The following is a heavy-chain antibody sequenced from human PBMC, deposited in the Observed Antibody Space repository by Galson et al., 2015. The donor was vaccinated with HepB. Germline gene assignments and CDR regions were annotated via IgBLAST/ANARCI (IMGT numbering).Heavy chain of an antibody. J-gene: IGHJ4*02. D-gene: IGHD1-14*01. CDR1: GYSFTSYW. CDR3: ARHTWRPRGPQEFDY. V-gene: IGHV5-51*01. Sequence: QSGAEVKKPGESLKISCKGSGYSFTSYWIGWVRQMPGKGLEWMGIIYPGDSDTRYSPSFQGQVTISADKSISTAYLQWSSLKASDTAMYYCARHTWRPRGPQEFDYWGQGTLVTVSS. CDR2: IYPGDSDT.